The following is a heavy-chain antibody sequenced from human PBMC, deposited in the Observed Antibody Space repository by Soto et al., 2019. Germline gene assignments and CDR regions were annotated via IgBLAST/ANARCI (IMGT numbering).Heavy chain of an antibody. V-gene: IGHV1-18*01. J-gene: IGHJ4*02. CDR1: GYTFTSYG. D-gene: IGHD3-3*01. CDR3: ARDVPLRPELEWSNDY. Sequence: ASVKVSCKASGYTFTSYGISWVRQAPGQGLEWMGWISAYNGNTNYAQKLQGRVTMTTDTSTSTAYMELRSLRSDDTAVYYCARDVPLRPELEWSNDYWGQGTLVTVSS. CDR2: ISAYNGNT.